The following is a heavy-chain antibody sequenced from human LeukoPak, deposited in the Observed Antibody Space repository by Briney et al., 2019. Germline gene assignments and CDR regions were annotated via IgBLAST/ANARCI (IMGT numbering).Heavy chain of an antibody. CDR1: GLNFDDSA. CDR2: ISADGRST. J-gene: IGHJ4*02. V-gene: IGHV3-43*02. CDR3: AKESGKFDY. Sequence: GGSLRLSCVASGLNFDDSAMHWVRQAPGKGLEWVSLISADGRSTFSADSVKGRFSISRDNSKNSLYLQMNSLRSEDTAMYYCAKESGKFDYWGQGTLVAVSS.